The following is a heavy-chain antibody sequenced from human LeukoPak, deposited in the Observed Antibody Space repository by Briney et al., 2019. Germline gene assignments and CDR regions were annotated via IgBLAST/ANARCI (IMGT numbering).Heavy chain of an antibody. CDR3: ASGDYEGIAVY. CDR2: IYSGGST. J-gene: IGHJ4*02. Sequence: GGSLRLSCAASGFTVSSSYMSWVRQAPGKGLEWVSVIYSGGSTHYADSVKGRFTISRDNSKNTLYLQMNSLRAEDTAVYYCASGDYEGIAVYWGQGTLVTVSS. CDR1: GFTVSSSY. V-gene: IGHV3-66*02. D-gene: IGHD6-19*01.